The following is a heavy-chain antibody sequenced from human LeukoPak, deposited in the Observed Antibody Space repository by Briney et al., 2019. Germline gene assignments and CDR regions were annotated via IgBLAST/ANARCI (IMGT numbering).Heavy chain of an antibody. Sequence: PGGSLRLSCAASGFTFSSYAMSWVRQAPGKGLEWVSAISGSGGSTYYADSVKGRFTISRDNSKNTLYLQMNSLRAEDTAVYYCAKMWGYCSGGSCYFDYWGQGTLVTVSS. D-gene: IGHD2-15*01. J-gene: IGHJ4*02. CDR3: AKMWGYCSGGSCYFDY. V-gene: IGHV3-23*01. CDR1: GFTFSSYA. CDR2: ISGSGGST.